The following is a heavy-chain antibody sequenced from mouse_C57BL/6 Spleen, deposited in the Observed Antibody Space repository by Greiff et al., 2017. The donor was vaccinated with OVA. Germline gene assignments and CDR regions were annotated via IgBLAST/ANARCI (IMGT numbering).Heavy chain of an antibody. J-gene: IGHJ3*01. CDR1: GFNIKDYY. V-gene: IGHV14-2*01. CDR3: ARVGYDEAWFAY. CDR2: IDPEDGGT. Sequence: EVQLQQSGAELVKPGASVKLSCTASGFNIKDYYMHWVKQRTEQGLEWIGRIDPEDGGTKYATKFQGKATITADTSSNTAYLQLSSLTSEDTAVYDCARVGYDEAWFAYWGQGTLVTVSA. D-gene: IGHD2-2*01.